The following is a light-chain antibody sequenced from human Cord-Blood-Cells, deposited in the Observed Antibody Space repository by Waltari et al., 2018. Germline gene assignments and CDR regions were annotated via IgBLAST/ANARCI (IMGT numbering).Light chain of an antibody. J-gene: IGLJ2*01. CDR2: DVS. CDR1: SSDLRGYNY. CDR3: CSYAGSYTPVV. Sequence: QSALTQPRSMSGSPGQSATISCPGTSSDLRGYNYVSWYQQHPGKAPKLMIYDVSKRPSGVPDRFSGSKSGNTASLTISGLQAEDEADYYCCSYAGSYTPVVFGGGTKLTVL. V-gene: IGLV2-11*01.